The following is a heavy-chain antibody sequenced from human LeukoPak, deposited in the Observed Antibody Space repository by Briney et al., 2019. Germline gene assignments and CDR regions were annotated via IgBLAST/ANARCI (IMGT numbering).Heavy chain of an antibody. V-gene: IGHV4-59*08. J-gene: IGHJ4*02. CDR1: GGSISGYY. CDR3: ARHEINSNWYPAFLDS. Sequence: SETLSLTCTVSGGSISGYYWSWIRQPPGKGLEWIGYIYYSGSTNYNPSLKSRVTISLDTSKNQFSLKLSSVTAADTAVYYCARHEINSNWYPAFLDSWGQGTLVTVSS. CDR2: IYYSGST. D-gene: IGHD6-13*01.